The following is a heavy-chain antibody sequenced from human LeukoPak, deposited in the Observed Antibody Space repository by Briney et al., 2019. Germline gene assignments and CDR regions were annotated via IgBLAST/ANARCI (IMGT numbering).Heavy chain of an antibody. CDR3: AREASGWLQIDY. CDR2: IKQDGSEK. CDR1: GFTFGSYW. V-gene: IGHV3-7*01. Sequence: PGGSLRLSCAASGFTFGSYWMSWVRQAPGKGLEWVANIKQDGSEKYYVDSVKGRFTISRDNAKNSLYLQMNSLRAEDTAVYYCAREASGWLQIDYWGQGTLVTVSS. J-gene: IGHJ4*02. D-gene: IGHD6-19*01.